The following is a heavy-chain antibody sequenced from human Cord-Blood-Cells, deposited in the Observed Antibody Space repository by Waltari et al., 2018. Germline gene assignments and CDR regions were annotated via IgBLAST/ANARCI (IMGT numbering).Heavy chain of an antibody. D-gene: IGHD6-6*01. V-gene: IGHV4-34*01. Sequence: QVQLQQWGAGLLKPSETLSLTCAVYGGSFSGYYWSWIRQPPGKGLEWLGEINHSGSTNYTPSLKSRVTISVDTSKNQFSLKLSSVTTADTAVYYCARILYSSSSYYYYYMDVWGKGTTVTVSS. CDR3: ARILYSSSSYYYYYMDV. J-gene: IGHJ6*03. CDR2: INHSGST. CDR1: GGSFSGYY.